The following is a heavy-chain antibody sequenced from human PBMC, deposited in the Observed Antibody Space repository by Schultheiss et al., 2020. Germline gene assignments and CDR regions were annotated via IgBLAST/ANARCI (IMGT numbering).Heavy chain of an antibody. D-gene: IGHD2-15*01. V-gene: IGHV3-30*02. CDR3: AKDNCLGY. CDR2: IWYDGSNK. Sequence: WGSLRLSCAVSGITFNTYVMNWVRQAPGKGLEWVAVIWYDGSNKYYADSVKGRFTISRDNSKNTLYLQMNSLRAEDTAVYYCAKDNCLGYWGQGTLVTVSS. J-gene: IGHJ4*02. CDR1: GITFNTYV.